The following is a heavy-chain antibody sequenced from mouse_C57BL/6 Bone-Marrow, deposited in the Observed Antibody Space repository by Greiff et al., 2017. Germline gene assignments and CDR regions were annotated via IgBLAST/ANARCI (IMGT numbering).Heavy chain of an antibody. Sequence: DVMLVESGGDLVKPGGSLKLSCAASGFTFSSYGMSWVRQTPDKRLEWVATISSGGSYTYYPDSVKGRFTISRDNAKNTLYLQMSSLKSEDTAMYYCARLCWRAYWGQGTLVTVSA. CDR1: GFTFSSYG. J-gene: IGHJ3*01. CDR2: ISSGGSYT. V-gene: IGHV5-6*02. CDR3: ARLCWRAY.